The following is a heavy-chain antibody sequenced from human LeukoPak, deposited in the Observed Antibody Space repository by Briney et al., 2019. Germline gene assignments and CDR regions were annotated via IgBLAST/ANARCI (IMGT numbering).Heavy chain of an antibody. CDR2: IYTSGST. CDR3: ARDASNNMVRGKIHYHYMDV. J-gene: IGHJ6*03. D-gene: IGHD3-10*01. V-gene: IGHV4-61*02. CDR1: GGSISSGSYY. Sequence: SETLSLTCTVSGGSISSGSYYWSWIRQPAGKGLEWIGRIYTSGSTHYNPSLKSRVTISVDTSKNQFSLQLSSVTAADTAVYYCARDASNNMVRGKIHYHYMDVWGKGTPVSISS.